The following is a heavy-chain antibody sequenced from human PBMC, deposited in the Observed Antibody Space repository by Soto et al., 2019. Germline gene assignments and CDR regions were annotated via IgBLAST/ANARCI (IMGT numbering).Heavy chain of an antibody. Sequence: QVQLVQSGAEVKKPGSSVKVSCKASGGTFSSYAISWVRQAPGQGLEWMGGIIPIFGTANYAQKFQGRVTITADESTSTAYMELSSLRSEDTAVYYCARDFNGAQLRQFSYYYYGMDVWGQGTTVTVSS. CDR2: IIPIFGTA. CDR1: GGTFSSYA. V-gene: IGHV1-69*12. J-gene: IGHJ6*02. D-gene: IGHD2-2*01. CDR3: ARDFNGAQLRQFSYYYYGMDV.